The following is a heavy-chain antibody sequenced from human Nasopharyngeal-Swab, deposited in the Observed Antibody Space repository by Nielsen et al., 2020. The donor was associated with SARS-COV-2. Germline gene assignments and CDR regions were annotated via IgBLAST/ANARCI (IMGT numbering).Heavy chain of an antibody. V-gene: IGHV5-51*01. CDR1: GYSFTNYW. CDR2: IYPGDSSI. D-gene: IGHD2-15*01. Sequence: GESLKISCKASGYSFTNYWIGWVRQMPGTGLEWMGLIYPGDSSIRYIPSFQGQVTISVDKSISTTYLQWSNLQASDAATYYCARRGDCNGHPYYSDYWGQGTLVTVSS. CDR3: ARRGDCNGHPYYSDY. J-gene: IGHJ4*02.